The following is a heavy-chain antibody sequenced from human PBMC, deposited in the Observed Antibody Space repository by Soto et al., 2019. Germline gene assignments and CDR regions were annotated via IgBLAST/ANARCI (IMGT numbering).Heavy chain of an antibody. V-gene: IGHV3-21*01. CDR1: GFSFSSYS. D-gene: IGHD6-19*01. J-gene: IGHJ4*02. CDR3: ARSKIAVAGTGEFDY. CDR2: IGSSSSYI. Sequence: PWGSLRLACAASGFSFSSYSMSWARQAPGKGLEWVSSIGSSSSYINYADSVKGRFTISRDNAKNSLYLQMNSLRAEDTAVYYCARSKIAVAGTGEFDYWGQGTLVTVSS.